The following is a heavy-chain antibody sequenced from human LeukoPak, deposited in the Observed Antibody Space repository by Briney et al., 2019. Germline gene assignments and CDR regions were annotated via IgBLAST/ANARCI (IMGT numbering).Heavy chain of an antibody. Sequence: ASVKVSCKASGYTFTSYDINWVRQATGQGLEWMGWMNPNSGNTGYAQKFQGRVTMTRNTSISTAYMELSSLRSEDTAVYYCARGLGRTAMVTRGGVRFDYWGQGTLVTVSS. CDR2: MNPNSGNT. D-gene: IGHD5-18*01. CDR1: GYTFTSYD. J-gene: IGHJ4*02. V-gene: IGHV1-8*01. CDR3: ARGLGRTAMVTRGGVRFDY.